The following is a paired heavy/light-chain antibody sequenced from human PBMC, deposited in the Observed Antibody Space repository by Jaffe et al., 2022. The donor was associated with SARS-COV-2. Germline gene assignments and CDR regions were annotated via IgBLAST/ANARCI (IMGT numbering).Light chain of an antibody. CDR2: AAS. V-gene: IGKV1-39*01. Sequence: DIQMTQSPSSLSASVGDRVSITCRASQIINIRLNWYQQKPGKAPQLLIYAASSLQSGVPSRFSGSGSGTDFALTISGLQPEDFATYYCQQSYTNPVTFGGGTKVEI. CDR3: QQSYTNPVT. J-gene: IGKJ4*01. CDR1: QIINIR.
Heavy chain of an antibody. CDR2: IYTGGNT. CDR3: VRVPSGGYHYGMDV. J-gene: IGHJ6*02. Sequence: EVQLVESGGGLIQPGGSLRLSCAASGFSVSSSFMTWVRQAPGKGLEWVSVIYTGGNTYYADSVKGRFTVSRDNSKNTLSLQLNSLRDEDTAVYYCVRVPSGGYHYGMDVWGQGTTVTVFS. D-gene: IGHD2-2*01. CDR1: GFSVSSSF. V-gene: IGHV3-53*01.